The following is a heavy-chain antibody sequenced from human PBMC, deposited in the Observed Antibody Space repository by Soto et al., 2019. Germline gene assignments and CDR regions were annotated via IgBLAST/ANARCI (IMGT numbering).Heavy chain of an antibody. CDR1: GYTFTTSY. J-gene: IGHJ4*02. D-gene: IGHD3-22*01. V-gene: IGHV1-46*01. CDR2: INPSGGTT. CDR3: ALKVVTYFDN. Sequence: QVQLVQSGPEVKKPGASVKVSCKASGYTFTTSYIHWVRQAPGQGLEWMGIINPSGGTTYSAQKFQGRVTMTSDTSTSTIYMDLNSLTSEDTAVYYCALKVVTYFDNWGQGTLVTVSS.